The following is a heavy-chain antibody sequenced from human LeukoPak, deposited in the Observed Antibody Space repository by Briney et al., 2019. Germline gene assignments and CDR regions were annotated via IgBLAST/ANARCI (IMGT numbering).Heavy chain of an antibody. D-gene: IGHD2-15*01. CDR3: ARGMVVAATGFDY. CDR1: GFTFSSYS. J-gene: IGHJ4*02. V-gene: IGHV3-21*01. CDR2: ISSSSSYI. Sequence: GGSLRLSCAASGFTFSSYSMNWVRQAAGKGRKWVSSISSSSSYIYYADSVKGRFTISRDNAKNSLYLQMNSLRAEDTAVYYCARGMVVAATGFDYWGQGTLVTVSS.